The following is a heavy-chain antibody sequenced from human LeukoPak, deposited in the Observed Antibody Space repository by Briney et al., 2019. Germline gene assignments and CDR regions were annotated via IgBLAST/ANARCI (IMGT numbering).Heavy chain of an antibody. CDR3: ARLSQQTFDI. Sequence: ASVKVSCKASGYTFTTSYMHWVRQAPGQGLEWMGIIDPSGGSTSYAQKFQGRVTMTRDKSTSKVYMELSSLRSDDTAVYYCARLSQQTFDIWGQGTLVTVS. J-gene: IGHJ3*02. V-gene: IGHV1-46*01. CDR2: IDPSGGST. CDR1: GYTFTTSY.